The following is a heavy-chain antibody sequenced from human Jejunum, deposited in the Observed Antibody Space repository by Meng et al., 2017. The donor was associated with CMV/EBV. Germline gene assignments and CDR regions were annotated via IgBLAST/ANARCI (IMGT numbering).Heavy chain of an antibody. Sequence: FSFSTYSMHWVRQTPVKGLGWVAFIRFDGNDKRYVDSVKGRFTISRDNSKDTVYLEMNSLRLEDTAVYYCAKDFYSDFLGEVFDYWGQGTLVTVSS. CDR2: IRFDGNDK. CDR3: AKDFYSDFLGEVFDY. V-gene: IGHV3-30*02. D-gene: IGHD2-15*01. CDR1: FSFSTYS. J-gene: IGHJ4*02.